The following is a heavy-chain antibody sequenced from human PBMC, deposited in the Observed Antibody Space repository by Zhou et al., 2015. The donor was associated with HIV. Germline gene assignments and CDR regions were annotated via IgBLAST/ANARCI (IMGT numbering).Heavy chain of an antibody. CDR2: IIPIFGTA. V-gene: IGHV1-69*06. D-gene: IGHD3/OR15-3a*01. Sequence: QVQLVQSGAEVKKPGSSVKVSCKASGGTFSSYAISWVRQAPGQGLEWMGGIIPIFGTAKYAQKFQGRVTFTADRSTSTAYMDLRSLSSEDTAVYYCARDRGGXSRPDWRYFDLWGRGTLVTVSS. J-gene: IGHJ2*01. CDR1: GGTFSSYA. CDR3: ARDRGGXSRPDWRYFDL.